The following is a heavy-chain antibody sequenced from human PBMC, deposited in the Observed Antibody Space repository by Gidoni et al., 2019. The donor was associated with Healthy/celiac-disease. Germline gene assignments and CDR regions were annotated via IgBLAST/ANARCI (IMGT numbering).Heavy chain of an antibody. CDR1: GFPFSSYA. CDR2: ISGSGGST. V-gene: IGHV3-23*01. Sequence: VQLLESGGGLVQPGGSVRLSCAASGFPFSSYAMSWVRQAPGKGLEWVAAISGSGGSTYYADSVKGRFTISRDNSKNTLYLQMNSLRAEDTAVYYCAKRLSVVVTAFDYWGQGTLVTVSS. J-gene: IGHJ4*02. D-gene: IGHD2-21*02. CDR3: AKRLSVVVTAFDY.